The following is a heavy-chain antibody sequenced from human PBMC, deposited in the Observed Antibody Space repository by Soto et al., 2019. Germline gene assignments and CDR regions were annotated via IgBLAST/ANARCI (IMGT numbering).Heavy chain of an antibody. J-gene: IGHJ4*02. CDR3: AKETHSSGYGSYFGY. CDR2: ISKDGSTK. CDR1: GFTFSSYG. D-gene: IGHD3-22*01. V-gene: IGHV3-30*18. Sequence: GGSLRLSCAASGFTFSSYGMHWVRQAPGKGLEWVAVISKDGSTKYDADSVKGRFTISRDNSKNTLYLQMNSLRAEDTAVYYCAKETHSSGYGSYFGYWGQGTLVTVSS.